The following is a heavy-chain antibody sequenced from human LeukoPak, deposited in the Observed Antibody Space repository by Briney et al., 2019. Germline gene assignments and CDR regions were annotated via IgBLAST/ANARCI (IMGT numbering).Heavy chain of an antibody. V-gene: IGHV3-15*01. D-gene: IGHD4-17*01. Sequence: GGSLRLSCAASGFTFSNAWMSWVRQAPGKGLERVGRIKSKTDGGTTDYAAPVKGRFTISRDDSKNTLYLQMNSLKTEDTAVYYCTTHHMTTVTNPGYWGQGTLVTVSS. CDR1: GFTFSNAW. CDR2: IKSKTDGGTT. CDR3: TTHHMTTVTNPGY. J-gene: IGHJ4*02.